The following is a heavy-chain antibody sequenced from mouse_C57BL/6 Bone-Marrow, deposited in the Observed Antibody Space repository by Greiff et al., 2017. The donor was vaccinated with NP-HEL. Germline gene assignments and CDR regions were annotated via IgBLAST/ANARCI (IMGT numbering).Heavy chain of an antibody. D-gene: IGHD3-2*02. CDR1: GFSFNTYA. CDR2: IRSKSNNYAT. V-gene: IGHV10-1*01. J-gene: IGHJ3*01. CDR3: VRPDSSGSAWFAY. Sequence: EVKLQESGGGLVQPKGSLKLSCAASGFSFNTYAMNWVRQAPGKGLEWVARIRSKSNNYATYYADSVKDRFTISRDDSESMLYLQMNNLKTEDTAMYYCVRPDSSGSAWFAYWGQGTLVTVSA.